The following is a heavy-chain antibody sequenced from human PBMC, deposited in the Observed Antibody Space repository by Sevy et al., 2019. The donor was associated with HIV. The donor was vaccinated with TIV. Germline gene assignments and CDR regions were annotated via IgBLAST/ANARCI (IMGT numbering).Heavy chain of an antibody. V-gene: IGHV4-59*01. CDR2: INFTGNT. CDR1: GGSISSYF. Sequence: SETLSLTCSVSGGSISSYFWTWVRQSPGKGLEWIGNINFTGNTDYSPSRKSRVTLSPDTSKSQFSLTLKSVTAADTAIYFCARDSTTRPRVLDYWGQGTLVTVSS. J-gene: IGHJ4*02. CDR3: ARDSTTRPRVLDY. D-gene: IGHD1-1*01.